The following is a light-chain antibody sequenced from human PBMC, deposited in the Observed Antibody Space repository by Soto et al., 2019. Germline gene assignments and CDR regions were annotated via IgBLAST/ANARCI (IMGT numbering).Light chain of an antibody. CDR2: KAS. V-gene: IGKV1-5*03. J-gene: IGKJ4*01. CDR1: QSISSW. CDR3: QQSYITPAG. Sequence: DIQMTQSPSTLSASVGDRFTITCRASQSISSWLAWYQQKPGKAPKLLIYKASTLESGVPSNFSGSGSGTDFTLTISSLQPEDFATYFCQQSYITPAGFGGGTKVDI.